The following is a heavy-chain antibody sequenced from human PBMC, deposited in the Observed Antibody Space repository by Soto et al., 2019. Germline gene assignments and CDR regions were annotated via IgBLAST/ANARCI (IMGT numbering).Heavy chain of an antibody. J-gene: IGHJ4*02. V-gene: IGHV4-34*01. CDR2: INHSGST. CDR1: GGSFSGYY. Sequence: QVQLQQWGAGLLKPSETLSLTCAVYGGSFSGYYWTWIRQPPGTGLEWIGEINHSGSTNYNPSLKSRVTISVDTSKNQFSLKLTSVTAADTAVYYCAREKITGLFDYWCQGTLVTVSS. D-gene: IGHD2-8*02. CDR3: AREKITGLFDY.